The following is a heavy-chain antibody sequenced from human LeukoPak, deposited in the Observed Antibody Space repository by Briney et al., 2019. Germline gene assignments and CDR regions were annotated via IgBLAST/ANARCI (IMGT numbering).Heavy chain of an antibody. CDR2: IYTSGST. V-gene: IGHV4-61*02. D-gene: IGHD2-15*01. CDR3: ARGYCSGGSCYVYNWFDP. Sequence: SETLSLTCTVPGGSISSGSYYWSWIRQPAGKGLEWIGRIYTSGSTNYNPSLKSRVTISVDTSKNQFSLKLSSVTAADTAVYYCARGYCSGGSCYVYNWFDPWGQGTLVTVSS. J-gene: IGHJ5*02. CDR1: GGSISSGSYY.